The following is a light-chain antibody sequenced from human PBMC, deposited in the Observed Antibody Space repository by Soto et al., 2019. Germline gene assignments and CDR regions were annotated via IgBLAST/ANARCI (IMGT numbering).Light chain of an antibody. J-gene: IGKJ1*01. CDR3: QHYNSYSEA. CDR1: PTISSW. V-gene: IGKV1-5*03. CDR2: KAS. Sequence: DIQMTQSPSTLSGSVGARVTITCRASPTISSWLAWYQQKPGKAPKLLIYKASTLKSGVPSRFSGSGSGTEFTLTISSLQPDDFATYYCQHYNSYSEAFGQGTKVELK.